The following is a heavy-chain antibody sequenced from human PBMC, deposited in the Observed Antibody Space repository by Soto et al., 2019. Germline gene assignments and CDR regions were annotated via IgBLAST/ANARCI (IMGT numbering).Heavy chain of an antibody. Sequence: QLQLQESGPGLVKPSETLSLTCTVSGGSISSSSYYWGWIRQPPGKGLEWIGSIYYSGSTYYNPSLKSRVTISVDTSKNQFSLKLSSVTAADTAVYYCARHIRPIVGATIDHWGQGTLVTVSS. CDR2: IYYSGST. V-gene: IGHV4-39*01. J-gene: IGHJ4*02. D-gene: IGHD1-26*01. CDR3: ARHIRPIVGATIDH. CDR1: GGSISSSSYY.